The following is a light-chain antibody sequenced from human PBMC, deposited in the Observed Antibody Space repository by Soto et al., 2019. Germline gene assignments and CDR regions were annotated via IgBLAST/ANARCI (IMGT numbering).Light chain of an antibody. Sequence: QSALTQPRSVSGSPGQSVTISCTGTSSDVGGYKYVSWYQQHPGKAPKLMIYDVSERPSGVPDRFSGSKSGNTASLTISGLHAEDEADYYCCSYSDSPYVFGTGTKLTVL. CDR1: SSDVGGYKY. V-gene: IGLV2-11*01. J-gene: IGLJ1*01. CDR3: CSYSDSPYV. CDR2: DVS.